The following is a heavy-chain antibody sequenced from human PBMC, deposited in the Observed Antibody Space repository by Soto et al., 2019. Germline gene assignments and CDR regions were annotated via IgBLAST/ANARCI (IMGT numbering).Heavy chain of an antibody. CDR1: GGSLSSSNW. CDR2: IFYSGSP. J-gene: IGHJ4*01. V-gene: IGHV4-4*02. CDR3: VHHGGDPYYLDF. Sequence: QVQLQESGPGLVNPSGTLSLTCAVSGGSLSSSNWWSWVRQPPGKALEWLGQIFYSGSPKYNPPPISRVTISAEHSNNPLSLRLSSVPAADTAVYYCVHHGGDPYYLDFWGQGVFFTVSA. D-gene: IGHD4-17*01.